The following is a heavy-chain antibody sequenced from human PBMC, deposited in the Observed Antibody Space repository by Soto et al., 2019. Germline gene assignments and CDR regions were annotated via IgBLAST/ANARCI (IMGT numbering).Heavy chain of an antibody. CDR1: GYTFTGYY. Sequence: GASVKVSCKASGYTFTGYYMHWVRQAPGQGLEWMGWINPNSGGTNYAQKFQGRVTMTRDTSISTAYMELSRLRSDDTAVYYCARSVPSRYSRYYYYYGMDVWGQGTTVTVSS. V-gene: IGHV1-2*02. CDR2: INPNSGGT. D-gene: IGHD5-18*01. CDR3: ARSVPSRYSRYYYYYGMDV. J-gene: IGHJ6*02.